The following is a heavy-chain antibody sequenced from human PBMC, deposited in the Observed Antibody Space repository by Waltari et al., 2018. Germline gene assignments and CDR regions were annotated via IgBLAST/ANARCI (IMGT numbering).Heavy chain of an antibody. CDR3: VIRSRAADGKGYFDY. Sequence: EVQLLESGGGLVQPGGSLRLSCAASGFTFSSYAMSWVRQASGEGLDWVLLIRGCGCNTKYADSGKGRFTISRDNSKNTLYLQINSLRVDDTAVYYCVIRSRAADGKGYFDYWGQGTQVTVSS. D-gene: IGHD6-13*01. J-gene: IGHJ4*02. CDR1: GFTFSSYA. V-gene: IGHV3-23*01. CDR2: IRGCGCNT.